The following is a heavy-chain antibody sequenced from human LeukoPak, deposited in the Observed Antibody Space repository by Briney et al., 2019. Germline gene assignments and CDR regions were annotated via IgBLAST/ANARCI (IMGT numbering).Heavy chain of an antibody. CDR2: IKPDGGEK. V-gene: IGHV3-7*01. J-gene: IGHJ4*02. CDR3: ARDNGWGRYYFDS. Sequence: GGSLTLSCAASGCTISCYMMTWVRQAQGKGLEWVANIKPDGGEKFYVDSVRGRFTISRDNAKNSLYLQMNSLRVEDTAVYYCARDNGWGRYYFDSWGQGTLATVSS. CDR1: GCTISCYM. D-gene: IGHD6-19*01.